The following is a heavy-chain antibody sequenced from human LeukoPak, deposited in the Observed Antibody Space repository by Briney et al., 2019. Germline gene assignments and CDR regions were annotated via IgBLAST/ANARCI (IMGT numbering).Heavy chain of an antibody. CDR2: INAGNGNT. D-gene: IGHD6-19*01. Sequence: VASVKVSCKASGYTFTSYAMHWVRQAPGQRLEWMGWINAGNGNTKYSQKFQGRVTITRDTSASTAYMELSSLRSEDTAVYYCARVGGWCSDFDYWGQGTLVTVSS. CDR1: GYTFTSYA. J-gene: IGHJ4*02. CDR3: ARVGGWCSDFDY. V-gene: IGHV1-3*01.